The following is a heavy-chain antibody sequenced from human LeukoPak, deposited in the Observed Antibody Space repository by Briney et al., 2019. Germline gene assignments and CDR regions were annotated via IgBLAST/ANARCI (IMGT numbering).Heavy chain of an antibody. J-gene: IGHJ4*02. CDR1: GFSFSTHW. V-gene: IGHV3-7*03. CDR2: INQYGTEK. CDR3: ARTPRANLEWLPSFDY. Sequence: GGSLRLSCVASGFSFSTHWMTWVRRAPGKGLEWVANINQYGTEKYYGDSVKGRFTISRDNAKNSLYLQMNSLRAEDTAVYYCARTPRANLEWLPSFDYWGQGTLVTVSS. D-gene: IGHD3-3*01.